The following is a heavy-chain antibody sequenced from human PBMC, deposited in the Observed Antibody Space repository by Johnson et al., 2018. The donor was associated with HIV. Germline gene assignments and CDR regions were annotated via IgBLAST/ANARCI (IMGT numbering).Heavy chain of an antibody. CDR1: GFTFSSYA. V-gene: IGHV3-30-3*01. CDR2: ISYDGINK. CDR3: AREALDGPGDDAFDI. J-gene: IGHJ3*02. D-gene: IGHD5-24*01. Sequence: QEQLVESGGGVVQPGRSLRLSCAASGFTFSSYAMHWVRQAPGKGLEWVAIISYDGINKYYADSVKGRFTISRDNSKDTLYLQMNSLRAEDTALYYCAREALDGPGDDAFDIWGQGTMVTVSS.